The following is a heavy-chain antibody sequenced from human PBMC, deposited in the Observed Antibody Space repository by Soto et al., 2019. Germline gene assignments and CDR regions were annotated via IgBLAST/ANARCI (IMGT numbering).Heavy chain of an antibody. CDR2: IYPGDSDT. J-gene: IGHJ6*02. Sequence: GESLKISCKGSGYSFTSYWIGWVRQMPGKGLEWMGIIYPGDSDTRYSPSFQGQVTISADKSISTAYLQWSSLKASDTAMYYCARHYCSSTSCYPVYYYYYYGMDVWGQGTTVTV. D-gene: IGHD2-2*01. V-gene: IGHV5-51*01. CDR1: GYSFTSYW. CDR3: ARHYCSSTSCYPVYYYYYYGMDV.